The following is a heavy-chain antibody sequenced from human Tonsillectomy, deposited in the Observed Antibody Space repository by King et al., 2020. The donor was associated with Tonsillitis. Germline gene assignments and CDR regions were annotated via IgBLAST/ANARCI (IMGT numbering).Heavy chain of an antibody. CDR3: ARGGNMVRGTDYYYYGLDV. Sequence: VQLVESGGGVVQPGRSLRLSCAASGFTFSSYAMHWVRQAPGKGLEWVALISYDGSNKYHADSAKGRFTISRDNSKTTLFPQMNSLRGEDTAVYYCARGGNMVRGTDYYYYGLDVWGQGTTVTVSS. D-gene: IGHD3-10*01. V-gene: IGHV3-30-3*01. CDR2: ISYDGSNK. J-gene: IGHJ6*02. CDR1: GFTFSSYA.